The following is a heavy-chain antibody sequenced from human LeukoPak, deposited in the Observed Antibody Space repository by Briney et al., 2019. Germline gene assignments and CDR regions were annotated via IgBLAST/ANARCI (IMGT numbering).Heavy chain of an antibody. Sequence: SGGSLRLPCAASGFSVRSNYISWVRQAPGKGLEWVSVIYSDGSTKYADSVKARFTISRDNSKNTVYLQMNSLRVEDTAVYYCARATLDNWGQGTLVTVSS. CDR1: GFSVRSNY. J-gene: IGHJ4*02. V-gene: IGHV3-53*01. CDR2: IYSDGST. CDR3: ARATLDN.